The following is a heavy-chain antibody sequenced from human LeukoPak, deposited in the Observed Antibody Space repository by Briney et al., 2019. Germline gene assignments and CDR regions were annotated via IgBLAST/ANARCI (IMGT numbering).Heavy chain of an antibody. D-gene: IGHD1-26*01. V-gene: IGHV1-2*02. CDR2: INPNSGGT. CDR3: ARGPMGVGATIGYYYYYMDV. CDR1: GYTFTGYY. Sequence: GASVKVSCKASGYTFTGYYMHWVRQAPGQGLEWMGWINPNSGGTNYVQKFQGRVTITRDTSISTTYMELSRLRSDDTAVYYCARGPMGVGATIGYYYYYMDVWGKGTTVTISS. J-gene: IGHJ6*03.